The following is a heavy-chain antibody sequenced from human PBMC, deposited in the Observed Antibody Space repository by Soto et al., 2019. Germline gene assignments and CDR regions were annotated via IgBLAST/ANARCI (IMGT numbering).Heavy chain of an antibody. CDR2: ISSSSSTI. Sequence: EVQLVESGGGLVQPGGSLRLSCAASGFTFSSYSMNWVRQAPGKGLEWVSYISSSSSTIYYADSVKGRFTISRDNAKNSLYLQMNSLRAEDTAVYYCARDPTNKRGYSYGSDFDYWGQGTLVTVSS. CDR1: GFTFSSYS. CDR3: ARDPTNKRGYSYGSDFDY. J-gene: IGHJ4*02. V-gene: IGHV3-48*01. D-gene: IGHD5-18*01.